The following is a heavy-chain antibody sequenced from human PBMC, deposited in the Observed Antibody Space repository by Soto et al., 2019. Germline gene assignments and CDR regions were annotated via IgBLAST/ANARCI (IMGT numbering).Heavy chain of an antibody. CDR3: AKDSLYCSGGSCYGFDY. CDR2: ISWNSGSI. V-gene: IGHV3-9*03. CDR1: GFTFDDYA. Sequence: GGSLRLSCAASGFTFDDYAMHWVRQAPGKGLEWVSGISWNSGSIGYADSVKGRFTISRDNAKNSLYLQMNSLRAEDVALYYCAKDSLYCSGGSCYGFDYWGQGTLVTVSS. D-gene: IGHD2-15*01. J-gene: IGHJ4*02.